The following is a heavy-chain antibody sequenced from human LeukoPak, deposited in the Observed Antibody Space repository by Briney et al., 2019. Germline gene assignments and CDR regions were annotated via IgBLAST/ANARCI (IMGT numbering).Heavy chain of an antibody. V-gene: IGHV4-38-2*02. CDR1: ENSVSGGFY. D-gene: IGHD3-10*01. Sequence: PSETLSLTCNVAENSVSGGFYWAWIRQLPGKGLEWIGSIYHSGTTYYNPSLNRRVTMSVDTFKNQFSLNLSSVTAADTAVYYCARTQSSFHASGSYYNYWGPGTLVTVSS. CDR2: IYHSGTT. J-gene: IGHJ4*02. CDR3: ARTQSSFHASGSYYNY.